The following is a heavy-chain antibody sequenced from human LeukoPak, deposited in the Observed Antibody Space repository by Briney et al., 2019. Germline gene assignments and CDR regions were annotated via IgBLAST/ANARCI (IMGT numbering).Heavy chain of an antibody. CDR2: TYYRSRWYN. CDR1: GDSVSSKSSA. CDR3: ARNTAMIDY. D-gene: IGHD5-18*01. V-gene: IGHV6-1*01. Sequence: ASQTLSLTCAISGDSVSSKSSAWNWIRQSPSRGLEWLGRTYYRSRWYNDYAVSVKSRITINPDTSNNQFSLQLTSVTPEDTAVYYCARNTAMIDYWGQGTLVTVSS. J-gene: IGHJ4*02.